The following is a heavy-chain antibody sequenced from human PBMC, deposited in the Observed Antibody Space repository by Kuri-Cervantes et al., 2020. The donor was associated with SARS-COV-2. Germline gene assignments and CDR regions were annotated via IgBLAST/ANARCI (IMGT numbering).Heavy chain of an antibody. CDR3: AKSLAYCGRGCYWAFDY. D-gene: IGHD2-21*02. CDR1: GFTFSAYN. V-gene: IGHV3-23*01. J-gene: IGHJ5*01. Sequence: GESLKISCAASGFTFSAYNMNWVRQAPGRGLEWVSIISGSGTGTYFADSVKGRFTMSRDNYKNTVFLQMNSLTADDTAVYYCAKSLAYCGRGCYWAFDYWGQGARVT. CDR2: ISGSGTGT.